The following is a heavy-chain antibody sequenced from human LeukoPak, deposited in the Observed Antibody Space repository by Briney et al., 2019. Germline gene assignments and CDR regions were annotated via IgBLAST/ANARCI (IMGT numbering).Heavy chain of an antibody. J-gene: IGHJ4*02. D-gene: IGHD6-13*01. CDR2: MNPNSGNT. Sequence: GASVKVSCKASGYTFTSYDINWVRQATGQGLEWMGWMNPNSGNTGYAQKFQGRVTITRNTSISTAYTELSSLRSEDTAVYYCARQVLGIAAAGLDYWGQGTLVTVSS. CDR1: GYTFTSYD. V-gene: IGHV1-8*03. CDR3: ARQVLGIAAAGLDY.